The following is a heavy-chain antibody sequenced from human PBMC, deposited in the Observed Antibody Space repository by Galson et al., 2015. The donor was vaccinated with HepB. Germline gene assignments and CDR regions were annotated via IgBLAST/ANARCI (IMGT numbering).Heavy chain of an antibody. Sequence: CAISGDSVSSNRAAWNWIRQSPSRGLEWLGRTYYRSRWYNDYAVSVKSRITINPDTSKNQVSLQLSSVTPEDTAVYYCARDQGIVGYRSGWSDAFDIWGQGTMVTVSS. V-gene: IGHV6-1*01. J-gene: IGHJ3*02. CDR2: TYYRSRWYN. D-gene: IGHD6-19*01. CDR1: GDSVSSNRAA. CDR3: ARDQGIVGYRSGWSDAFDI.